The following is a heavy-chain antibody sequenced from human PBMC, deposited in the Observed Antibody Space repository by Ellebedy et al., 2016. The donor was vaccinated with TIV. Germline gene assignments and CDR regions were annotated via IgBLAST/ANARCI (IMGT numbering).Heavy chain of an antibody. CDR3: ARDRRGRSGEFRDY. V-gene: IGHV3-11*01. D-gene: IGHD3-10*01. CDR2: ISYIGTTK. J-gene: IGHJ4*02. CDR1: GFSFSDHA. Sequence: GESLKISXAASGFSFSDHAMSWVRQAPGKGLEWVSFISYIGTTKTYADSVKGRFTISRDNAKNSLYLQMNSLRAEDTAVYYCARDRRGRSGEFRDYWGQGTLVTVSS.